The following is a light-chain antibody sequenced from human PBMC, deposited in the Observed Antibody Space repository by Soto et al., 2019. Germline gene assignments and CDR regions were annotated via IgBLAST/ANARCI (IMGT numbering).Light chain of an antibody. Sequence: QSVLTQPPSVSAAPGQTVTISCSGSNSNIGHNYVSWYQQLPGTAPKLLIYDSNQRPSGIPDRFSGSKSDTSATLGITGLQTGDEADYYCGTWDSSLSVVVFDGGTKLTV. CDR2: DSN. CDR3: GTWDSSLSVVV. J-gene: IGLJ2*01. CDR1: NSNIGHNY. V-gene: IGLV1-51*01.